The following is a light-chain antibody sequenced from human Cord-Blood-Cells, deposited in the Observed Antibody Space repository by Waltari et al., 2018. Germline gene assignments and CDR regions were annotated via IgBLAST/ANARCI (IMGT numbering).Light chain of an antibody. Sequence: DIVMKQSPATLSVSPAERATLSCRASQSVSSNLAGYQQKPGTAPRLLINGASTRATGIPARFSGSGSGTEFTLTISSLQSEDFAVYYCQQYNNWPPYTFGQGTKLEIK. CDR1: QSVSSN. V-gene: IGKV3-15*01. J-gene: IGKJ2*01. CDR3: QQYNNWPPYT. CDR2: GAS.